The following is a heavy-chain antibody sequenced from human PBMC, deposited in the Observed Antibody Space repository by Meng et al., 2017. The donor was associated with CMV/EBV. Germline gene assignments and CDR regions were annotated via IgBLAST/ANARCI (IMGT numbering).Heavy chain of an antibody. V-gene: IGHV4-39*01. D-gene: IGHD3-3*01. CDR1: GSSSGSCSCY. Sequence: VSGSSSGSCSCYWGWHRPPPGQELMWIRNICCSRSNYYYPSLRGRVTVSVDKSKNQFSLKLSSVTAADAAVYYCARQGVGSGRLFDPWGQGTLVTVSS. CDR2: ICCSRSN. J-gene: IGHJ5*02. CDR3: ARQGVGSGRLFDP.